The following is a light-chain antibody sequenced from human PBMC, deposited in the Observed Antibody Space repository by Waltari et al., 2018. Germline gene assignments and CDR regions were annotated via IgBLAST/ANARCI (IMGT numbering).Light chain of an antibody. CDR3: SSYTSISTSVI. V-gene: IGLV2-14*03. CDR1: SSDIGGYDY. Sequence: HSALTQPASVSGSPGQSITISCTGTSSDIGGYDYVRWYQQHPGKAPKLMIYDVSKRPSGVSNRFSASKSGDTASLTISGLQTEDEADYYCSSYTSISTSVIFGGGTKVTVL. CDR2: DVS. J-gene: IGLJ2*01.